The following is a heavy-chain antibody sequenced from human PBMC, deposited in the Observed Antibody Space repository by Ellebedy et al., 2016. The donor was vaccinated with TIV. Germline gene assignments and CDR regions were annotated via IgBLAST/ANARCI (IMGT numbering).Heavy chain of an antibody. D-gene: IGHD3-10*01. CDR2: IAVYNGHT. CDR1: DYTFTRYG. Sequence: ASVKVSXKVSDYTFTRYGMSWVRQAPGQGLEWMGWIAVYNGHTKYAQKFQDRVVMTTETATSTVYMELRSLRSDDTAVYYCARSRLGGGHWYFDFWGRGTLVTVSS. J-gene: IGHJ2*01. V-gene: IGHV1-18*01. CDR3: ARSRLGGGHWYFDF.